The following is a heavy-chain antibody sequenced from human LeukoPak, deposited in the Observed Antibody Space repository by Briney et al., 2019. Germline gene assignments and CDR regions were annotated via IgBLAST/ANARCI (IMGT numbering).Heavy chain of an antibody. J-gene: IGHJ4*02. V-gene: IGHV1-2*02. CDR3: ARDRGVIMPGGDC. CDR1: GYTFTGYY. D-gene: IGHD3-10*01. Sequence: ASVKVSCKASGYTFTGYYIHWVRQAPGQGLEWMGWINPNTGGTNYAEKFQGRVTMTSDTSISTAYMDLSRLRSDDTGVYFCARDRGVIMPGGDCWGQGTLVTVSS. CDR2: INPNTGGT.